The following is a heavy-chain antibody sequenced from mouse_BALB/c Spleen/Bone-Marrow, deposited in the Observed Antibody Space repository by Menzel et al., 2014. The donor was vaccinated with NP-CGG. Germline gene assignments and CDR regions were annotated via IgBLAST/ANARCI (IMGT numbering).Heavy chain of an antibody. CDR2: IWAGGGT. J-gene: IGHJ4*01. CDR1: GFSLTSYG. V-gene: IGHV2-9*02. CDR3: ARVLRYAMDY. Sequence: QVQLKESGPGLVAPSQSLSITCTVSGFSLTSYGVHWVRQPPGKGLEWLGVIWAGGGTNYNSALMSRLSISKDNSKSQVFSKMNSLQTDDTAMYYCARVLRYAMDYWGQGTSATVSS.